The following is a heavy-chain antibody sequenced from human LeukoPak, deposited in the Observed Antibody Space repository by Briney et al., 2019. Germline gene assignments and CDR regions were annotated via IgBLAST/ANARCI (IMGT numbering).Heavy chain of an antibody. V-gene: IGHV3-23*01. CDR1: GFTFSSYS. D-gene: IGHD6-19*01. Sequence: GGSLRLSCAASGFTFSSYSVSWVRQAPGKGLEWVSTISGGGDSTFFADSVRGRFIISRDSSKNTLYLQMNSLRADDTAVYYCAKYSSGWYNDYWGQGTLVTVSS. CDR3: AKYSSGWYNDY. CDR2: ISGGGDST. J-gene: IGHJ4*02.